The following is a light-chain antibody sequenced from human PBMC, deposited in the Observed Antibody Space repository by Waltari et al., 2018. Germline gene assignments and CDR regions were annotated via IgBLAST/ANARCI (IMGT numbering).Light chain of an antibody. V-gene: IGLV1-44*01. CDR2: GNN. J-gene: IGLJ3*02. Sequence: QSVLTQSPSTSGTPGQKVTISCSGSSSNIGSNTVNWYQQLPGTAPKLLIYGNNQRPPGVPDRFSGSKSGTSASLAISGRQSEDEADYYCAAWDDSLIGPVFGGGTKLTVL. CDR1: SSNIGSNT. CDR3: AAWDDSLIGPV.